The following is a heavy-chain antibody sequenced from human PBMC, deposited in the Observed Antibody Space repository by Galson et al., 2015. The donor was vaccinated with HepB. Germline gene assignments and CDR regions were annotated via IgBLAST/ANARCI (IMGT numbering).Heavy chain of an antibody. V-gene: IGHV3-21*01. CDR3: AGDKGGYANPFPFDY. J-gene: IGHJ4*02. CDR2: ISSSSSYI. D-gene: IGHD5-12*01. CDR1: GFTFSSYS. Sequence: SLRLSCAASGFTFSSYSMNWVRQAPGKGLEWVSSISSSSSYIYYADSVKGRFTISRDNAKNSLYLQMNSLRAEDTAVYYCAGDKGGYANPFPFDYWGQGTLVTVSS.